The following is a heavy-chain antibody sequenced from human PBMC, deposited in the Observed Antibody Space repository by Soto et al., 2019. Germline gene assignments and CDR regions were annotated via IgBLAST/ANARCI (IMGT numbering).Heavy chain of an antibody. V-gene: IGHV3-64*01. CDR1: GFTFSSYA. CDR3: ARGSSSWYVPNSYFDL. CDR2: ISSNGDST. D-gene: IGHD6-13*01. Sequence: EVQLVESGGGLVQPGGSLRLSCAASGFTFSSYAMHWVRQAPGRGLESVSAISSNGDSTYYGNSVRGRFTISRDNSKNTLDLQMGSLRAEDMALYYCARGSSSWYVPNSYFDLWGRGTLVTVS. J-gene: IGHJ2*01.